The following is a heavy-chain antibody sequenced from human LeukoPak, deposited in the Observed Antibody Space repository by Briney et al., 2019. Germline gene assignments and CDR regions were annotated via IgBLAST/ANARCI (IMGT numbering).Heavy chain of an antibody. CDR1: GYGISSDYY. D-gene: IGHD3-10*01. V-gene: IGHV4-38-2*01. CDR2: IYHSGST. Sequence: PSETLSLTCAVSGYGISSDYYWGWIRQSPGKGLEWMASIYHSGSTYYNPSLKNRVTISVDTSKSQLSLELISVTAADTAVYYCARIITMFRGERSGYFASWGQGILVTVSS. J-gene: IGHJ4*02. CDR3: ARIITMFRGERSGYFAS.